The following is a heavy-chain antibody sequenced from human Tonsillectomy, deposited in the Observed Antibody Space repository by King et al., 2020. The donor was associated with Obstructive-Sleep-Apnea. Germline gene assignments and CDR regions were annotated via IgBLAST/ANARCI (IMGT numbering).Heavy chain of an antibody. J-gene: IGHJ4*02. V-gene: IGHV3-64*01. CDR1: GFTFSSYA. CDR3: ARDSRYDY. Sequence: VQLVESGGGLVQPGGSLRLSCAASGFTFSSYAMHWVRQAPGKGLEYVSAISTNGNNTYYANSVRGRFTISRDNSKNRLYLQMGSLRAEDMAVYYFARDSRYDYWGQGTLVTVSS. CDR2: ISTNGNNT.